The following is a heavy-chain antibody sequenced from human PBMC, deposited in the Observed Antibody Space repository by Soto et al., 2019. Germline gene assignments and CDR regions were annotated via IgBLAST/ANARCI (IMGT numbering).Heavy chain of an antibody. CDR1: GFTFSSYA. Sequence: QVQLVESGGGVVQPGRSLRLSCAASGFTFSSYAMHWVRQAPGKGLEWVAVISYDGSNKYYADSVKGRFTISRDNSKNTLYLQMNSLRAEDTAVYYCARVTRDLEAFDIWGQGTMVTVSS. V-gene: IGHV3-30-3*01. J-gene: IGHJ3*02. CDR2: ISYDGSNK. CDR3: ARVTRDLEAFDI.